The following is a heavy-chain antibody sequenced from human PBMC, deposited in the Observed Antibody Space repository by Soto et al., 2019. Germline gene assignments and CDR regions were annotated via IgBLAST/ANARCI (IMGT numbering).Heavy chain of an antibody. CDR2: ISAHNGNT. J-gene: IGHJ4*02. D-gene: IGHD1-1*01. Sequence: QVHLVQSGAEVKKPGASVKVSCKGSGYAFTTYGITWVRQAPGQGLEWMGWISAHNGNTNYAQKLQGRVTVTRDTSTSTAYMELMSMRFDDTDVYYCARGRYGDYWGQGALVTVSS. CDR1: GYAFTTYG. CDR3: ARGRYGDY. V-gene: IGHV1-18*01.